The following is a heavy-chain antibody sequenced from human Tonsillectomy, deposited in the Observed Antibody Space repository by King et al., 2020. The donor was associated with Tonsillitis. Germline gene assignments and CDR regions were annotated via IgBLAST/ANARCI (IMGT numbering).Heavy chain of an antibody. CDR2: INPSAGST. J-gene: IGHJ3*01. D-gene: IGHD4-17*01. CDR3: SSEGEYGDFASFDV. CDR1: EYTFTKYY. Sequence: QLVQSGGELKKPGASVRVSCKASEYTFTKYYIHWVRQAPGQGLEWMGIINPSAGSTKYAQRFQGRVIMTRETSTRTLYMELTSLTSEDTAVYFCSSEGEYGDFASFDVWGQGTMVGVSS. V-gene: IGHV1-46*01.